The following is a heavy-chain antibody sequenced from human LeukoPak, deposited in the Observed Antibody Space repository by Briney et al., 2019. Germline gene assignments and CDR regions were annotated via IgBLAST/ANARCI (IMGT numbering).Heavy chain of an antibody. CDR3: ARGTVIVAGIEY. J-gene: IGHJ4*02. CDR2: IREDGREK. V-gene: IGHV3-7*01. D-gene: IGHD3-22*01. CDR1: GFTFSSYG. Sequence: GGSLRLSCAASGFTFSSYGMHWVRQAPSKGLEWVANIREDGREKYYVDSVKGRFTISRDNAKNSLYLQMNSLRADDTAVYYCARGTVIVAGIEYWGQGTLVTVSS.